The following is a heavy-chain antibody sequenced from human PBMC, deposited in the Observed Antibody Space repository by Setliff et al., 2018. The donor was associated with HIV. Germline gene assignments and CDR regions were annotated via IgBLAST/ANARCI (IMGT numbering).Heavy chain of an antibody. CDR2: ISTTSSYI. Sequence: GGSLRLSCAASGFTFSNYNMNWVRQAPGKGLEWVSSISTTSSYIYYADSVKGRFTISRDNAKNSVFQQTNSLRVEDTAVYYCARGYSGYDFRRTWFDPWGQGTLVTVSS. V-gene: IGHV3-21*01. CDR1: GFTFSNYN. J-gene: IGHJ5*02. CDR3: ARGYSGYDFRRTWFDP. D-gene: IGHD5-12*01.